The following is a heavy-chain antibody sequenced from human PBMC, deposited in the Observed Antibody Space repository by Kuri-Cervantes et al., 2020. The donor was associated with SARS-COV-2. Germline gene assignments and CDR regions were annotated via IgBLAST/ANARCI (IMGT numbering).Heavy chain of an antibody. D-gene: IGHD2-2*02. V-gene: IGHV4-39*07. J-gene: IGHJ4*02. CDR2: IYYSGST. CDR3: ARGGGGYCSSTSCYSY. CDR1: GGSISSSSYY. Sequence: ESLKISCTVSGGSISSSSYYWGWIRQPPGKGLEWIGGIYYSGSTYYNPSLKSRVTISVDTSKNQFSLKLSSVTAADTAVYYCARGGGGYCSSTSCYSYWGQGTLVTVSS.